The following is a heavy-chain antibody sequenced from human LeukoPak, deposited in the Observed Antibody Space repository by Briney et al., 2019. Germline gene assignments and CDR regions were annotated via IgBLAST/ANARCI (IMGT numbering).Heavy chain of an antibody. Sequence: ASVKVSCKASGYTFTSYDINWVQQATGQGLEWMGWMNPNSGGTDYAQNFQGRVTITRDTSISTAYMGLSSLRSEDTAVYYCARTPTGHNANFDFWGRGTLVTVSS. V-gene: IGHV1-8*03. D-gene: IGHD2-8*01. CDR1: GYTFTSYD. CDR3: ARTPTGHNANFDF. J-gene: IGHJ4*02. CDR2: MNPNSGGT.